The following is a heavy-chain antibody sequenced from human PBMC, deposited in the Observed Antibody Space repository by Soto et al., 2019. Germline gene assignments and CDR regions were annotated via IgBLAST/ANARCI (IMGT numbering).Heavy chain of an antibody. J-gene: IGHJ6*03. CDR1: GFTFSSYA. Sequence: EVQLLESGGGLVQPGGSLRLSCAASGFTFSSYAMSWVRQAPGKGLEWVSGLSGSGADTYYADSVKGRFAISRDNSKNMLYLQMNSLRVEDTAVYYCAKRYCSATTCLSLAYYYYMDVWGKGTTVTVSS. V-gene: IGHV3-23*01. CDR3: AKRYCSATTCLSLAYYYYMDV. CDR2: LSGSGADT. D-gene: IGHD2-2*01.